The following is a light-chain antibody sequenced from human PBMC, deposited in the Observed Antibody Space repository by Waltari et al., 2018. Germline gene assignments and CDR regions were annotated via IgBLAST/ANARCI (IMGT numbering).Light chain of an antibody. V-gene: IGLV2-23*01. Sequence: QSALTQPASVSGSPGPSITISCTGTSSAFGSYNLFSWYQQHPGKAPKRMIYEGSKRPSGVSNRFSGSKSGNTASLTISGLQAEDEADYYCCSYAGSNTVLFGGGTKLTVL. J-gene: IGLJ2*01. CDR1: SSAFGSYNL. CDR3: CSYAGSNTVL. CDR2: EGS.